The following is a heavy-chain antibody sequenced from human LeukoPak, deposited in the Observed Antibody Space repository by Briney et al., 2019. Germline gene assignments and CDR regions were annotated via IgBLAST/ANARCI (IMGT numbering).Heavy chain of an antibody. D-gene: IGHD4-17*01. V-gene: IGHV3-74*01. J-gene: IGHJ4*02. CDR3: ARDRTTVTLFDN. Sequence: GGSLRLSCAPSGFTFTSVWMHWFRQAPGRGLVWISRISTDGAVTGYADSVKGRFTISRDNAKNTLYLQMNSLRAEDTAVYYCARDRTTVTLFDNWGQGALVTVSS. CDR1: GFTFTSVW. CDR2: ISTDGAVT.